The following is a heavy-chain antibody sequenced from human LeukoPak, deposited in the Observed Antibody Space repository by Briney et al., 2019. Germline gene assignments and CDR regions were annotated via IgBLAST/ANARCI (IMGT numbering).Heavy chain of an antibody. CDR2: IYYSGST. D-gene: IGHD2-2*01. V-gene: IGHV4-59*01. CDR1: GGSISSYY. J-gene: IGHJ4*02. Sequence: SETLSLTCTVSGGSISSYYWSWIRQPPGKGLEWIGYIYYSGSTNYNPSLKSRVTISVDTSKNQFSLKLSSVTAADTAVYYCARDGEGGYCSSTSCPFDYWGQGTLVTVSS. CDR3: ARDGEGGYCSSTSCPFDY.